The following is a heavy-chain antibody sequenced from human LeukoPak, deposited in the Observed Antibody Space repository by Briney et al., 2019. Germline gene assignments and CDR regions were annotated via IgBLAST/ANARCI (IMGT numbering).Heavy chain of an antibody. D-gene: IGHD3-22*01. V-gene: IGHV3-23*01. CDR1: GFTFSSYA. J-gene: IGHJ6*02. CDR2: ISGSGGST. CDR3: AKAYPIVVVITVGYYSMDV. Sequence: SGGSLRLSCAASGFTFSSYAMSWVRQAPGKGLEWVSAISGSGGSTYYADSVKGRFTISRDNSKNTLYLQMNSLRAEDTAVYYCAKAYPIVVVITVGYYSMDVWGQGTTVTVSS.